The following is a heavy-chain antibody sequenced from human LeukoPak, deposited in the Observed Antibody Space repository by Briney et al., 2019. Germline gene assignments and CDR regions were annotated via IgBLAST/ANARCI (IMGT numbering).Heavy chain of an antibody. V-gene: IGHV4-4*07. Sequence: SETLSLTCTVSGGSISSYYWSWIRQPAGKGLEWIGRIHTSGSTNYKSSLKSRVTMSVDTSKNQFSLKLSSVTAADTAVYYCARVGGYGSGSFYYYYYMDVWGKGTTVTISS. CDR2: IHTSGST. CDR3: ARVGGYGSGSFYYYYYMDV. CDR1: GGSISSYY. D-gene: IGHD3-10*01. J-gene: IGHJ6*03.